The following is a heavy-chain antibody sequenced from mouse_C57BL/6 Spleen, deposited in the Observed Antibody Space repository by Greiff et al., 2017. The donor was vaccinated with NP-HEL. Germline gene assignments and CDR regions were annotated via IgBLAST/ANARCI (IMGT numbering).Heavy chain of an antibody. V-gene: IGHV1-55*01. Sequence: QVQLQQSGAELVKPGASVKMSCKASGYTFTSYWITWVKQRPGQGLEWIGDIYPGSGSTNYNEKFKSKATLTVDTSSSTAYMQLSSLTSEDSAVYYCARRCYGSSYFDYWGQGTTLTVSS. J-gene: IGHJ2*01. D-gene: IGHD1-1*01. CDR1: GYTFTSYW. CDR2: IYPGSGST. CDR3: ARRCYGSSYFDY.